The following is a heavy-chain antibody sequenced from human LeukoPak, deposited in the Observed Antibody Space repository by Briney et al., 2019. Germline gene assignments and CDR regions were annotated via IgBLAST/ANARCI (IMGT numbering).Heavy chain of an antibody. CDR1: GGTFSSYA. V-gene: IGHV1-69*01. Sequence: ASVKVSCKASGGTFSSYAISWVRQAPGQGLEWVGGIIPILGTANYAQKFQGRVTITADESTSTAYMELRSLRSEGTAVYYCVRDSADYYDSSGYYYFDYWGQGTLVTVSS. CDR2: IIPILGTA. J-gene: IGHJ4*02. CDR3: VRDSADYYDSSGYYYFDY. D-gene: IGHD3-22*01.